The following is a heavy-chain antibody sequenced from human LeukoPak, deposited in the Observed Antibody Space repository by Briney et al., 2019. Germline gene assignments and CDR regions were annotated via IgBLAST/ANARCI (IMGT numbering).Heavy chain of an antibody. J-gene: IGHJ4*02. CDR2: IKQDGSER. V-gene: IGHV3-7*01. CDR1: GFPFSTFW. Sequence: GGSLRLSCAASGFPFSTFWMNWVRQTPEKGLEWLATIKQDGSERYYVDSVRGRFTISRDNTKNSLYLQMNSLRAEDTAVYYCARGGDCSYWGQGTLVTVPS. CDR3: ARGGDCSY. D-gene: IGHD2-21*02.